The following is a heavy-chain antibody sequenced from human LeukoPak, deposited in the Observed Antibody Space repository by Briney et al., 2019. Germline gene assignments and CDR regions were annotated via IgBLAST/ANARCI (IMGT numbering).Heavy chain of an antibody. Sequence: SVKVSCKASGGTFSSYAISWVRQAPGQGLEWMGRIIPIFGIANYAQKFQGRVTITADKSTSTAYMELSSLRSEDTAVYYCANLGGNSSSFDAFVIWGQGKMVTVSS. CDR3: ANLGGNSSSFDAFVI. J-gene: IGHJ3*02. CDR1: GGTFSSYA. V-gene: IGHV1-69*04. CDR2: IIPIFGIA. D-gene: IGHD6-6*01.